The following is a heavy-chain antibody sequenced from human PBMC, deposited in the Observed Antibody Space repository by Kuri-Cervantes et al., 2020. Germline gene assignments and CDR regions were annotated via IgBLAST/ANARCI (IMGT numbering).Heavy chain of an antibody. V-gene: IGHV1-3*01. J-gene: IGHJ4*02. CDR3: ARDGGSSSGPGNYYFDY. D-gene: IGHD6-6*01. CDR2: INAGNGNT. Sequence: ASVKVSCKASGYTFTSYAMHWVRQAPGQRLEWMGWINAGNGNTKYSQKFQGRVTITRDTSASTAYMELSSLRSEDTAVYYCARDGGSSSGPGNYYFDYWGQGTLVTVSS. CDR1: GYTFTSYA.